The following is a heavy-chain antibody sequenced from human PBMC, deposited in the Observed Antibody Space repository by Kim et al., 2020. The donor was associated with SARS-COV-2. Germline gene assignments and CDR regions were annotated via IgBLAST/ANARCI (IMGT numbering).Heavy chain of an antibody. V-gene: IGHV3-30*04. J-gene: IGHJ1*01. CDR2: ISYDGSNK. Sequence: GGSLRLSCAASGFTFSSYAMHWVRQAPGKGLEWVAVISYDGSNKYYADSVKGRFTISRDNSKNTLYLQMNSLRAEDTAVYYCAREGIAAAGSWFQHWGQG. CDR1: GFTFSSYA. CDR3: AREGIAAAGSWFQH. D-gene: IGHD6-13*01.